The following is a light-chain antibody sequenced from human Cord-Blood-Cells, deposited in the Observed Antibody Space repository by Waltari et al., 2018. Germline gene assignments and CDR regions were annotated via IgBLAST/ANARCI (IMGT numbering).Light chain of an antibody. V-gene: IGKV1-5*01. CDR3: QQRVT. CDR1: QSISSW. Sequence: DIQMTQSPSTLSASVGDRVTITCRASQSISSWLAWYQQKPGKAPKLLIYDASSLESGVPSGFSGSGSGTEFTLTISSLQPDDFATYYCQQRVTFGPGTKVDIK. J-gene: IGKJ3*01. CDR2: DAS.